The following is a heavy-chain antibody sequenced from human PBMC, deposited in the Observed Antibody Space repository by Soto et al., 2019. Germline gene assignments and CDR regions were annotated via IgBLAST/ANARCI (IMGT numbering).Heavy chain of an antibody. CDR3: ARTSGSHSIDAFDI. J-gene: IGHJ3*02. CDR2: INPNSGGT. V-gene: IGHV1-2*04. D-gene: IGHD1-26*01. Sequence: GASVKLSCKSSGYTFTGYYMHWVRQAPGQGLEWMGWINPNSGGTNYAQKFQGWVTMTRDTSISTAYMELSRLRSDDTAVYYCARTSGSHSIDAFDIWGQGTMVT. CDR1: GYTFTGYY.